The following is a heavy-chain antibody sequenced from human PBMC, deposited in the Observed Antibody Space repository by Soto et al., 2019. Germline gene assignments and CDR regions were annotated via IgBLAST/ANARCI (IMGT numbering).Heavy chain of an antibody. CDR2: IYYSGST. D-gene: IGHD3-22*01. Sequence: SETLSLTCTVSGGSISSYYWSWIRQPPGKGLEWIGYIYYSGSTNYNPSLKSRVTISVDTSKNQFSLKLSSVTAADTAVYYCARGDYDSSGYFPPANGAFDIWGQGTMVTVSS. V-gene: IGHV4-59*08. CDR3: ARGDYDSSGYFPPANGAFDI. J-gene: IGHJ3*02. CDR1: GGSISSYY.